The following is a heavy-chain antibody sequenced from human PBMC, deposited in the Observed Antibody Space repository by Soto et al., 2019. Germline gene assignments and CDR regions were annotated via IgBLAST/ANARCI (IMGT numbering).Heavy chain of an antibody. CDR2: IIPILTTA. V-gene: IGHV1-69*12. D-gene: IGHD3-16*02. CDR1: GGTFSSFS. CDR3: AKYQMLSGMQV. Sequence: QVQLVQSGAEMKKPGSSVTVSCKASGGTFSSFSINWVRQAPGQGLEWMGGIIPILTTADYAQKFQDRVTITADVPTTTVYMTLRSLRSDDTAIYDCAKYQMLSGMQVGGQGTTVTVSS. J-gene: IGHJ6*02.